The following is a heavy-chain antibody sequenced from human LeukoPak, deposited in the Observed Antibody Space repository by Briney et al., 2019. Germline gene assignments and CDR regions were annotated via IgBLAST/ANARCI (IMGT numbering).Heavy chain of an antibody. CDR3: AREESVGNSERVY. J-gene: IGHJ4*02. V-gene: IGHV3-66*01. D-gene: IGHD4-23*01. Sequence: GGSLRLSCAASVFTLSCNYMRWVRQAPGKGLEWVSVIYSGGSTYYADSVKGRFTISRDNSKNTLYLQMNSLRAEDTAVYYCAREESVGNSERVYWGQGTLVTVSS. CDR1: VFTLSCNY. CDR2: IYSGGST.